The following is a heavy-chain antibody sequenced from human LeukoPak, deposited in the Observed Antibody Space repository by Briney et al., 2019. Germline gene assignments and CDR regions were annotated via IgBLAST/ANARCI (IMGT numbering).Heavy chain of an antibody. V-gene: IGHV3-21*04. Sequence: GGSLRLSCAASGFTFSSYSMNWVRQAPGKGLEWVSSISSSSSYIYYADSVKGRFTISRDNAKNSLYLQMNSLRAEDTALYYCAKSRGSYYSASGTEFDYWGQGTLVTVSS. D-gene: IGHD1-26*01. CDR2: ISSSSSYI. CDR3: AKSRGSYYSASGTEFDY. CDR1: GFTFSSYS. J-gene: IGHJ4*02.